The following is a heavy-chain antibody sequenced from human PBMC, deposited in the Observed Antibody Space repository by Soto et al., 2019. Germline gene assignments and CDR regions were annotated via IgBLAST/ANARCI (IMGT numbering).Heavy chain of an antibody. J-gene: IGHJ3*02. D-gene: IGHD6-19*01. CDR2: INHSGST. CDR3: ARDVVAVAAFDI. V-gene: IGHV4-34*01. Sequence: XATLSLTCAVYGGSFSGYYWGWIRQPPGKGLEWIGEINHSGSTNYNPSLKSRVTISVDTSKNQFSLKLSSVTAADTAVYYCARDVVAVAAFDIWGQGTMVTVS. CDR1: GGSFSGYY.